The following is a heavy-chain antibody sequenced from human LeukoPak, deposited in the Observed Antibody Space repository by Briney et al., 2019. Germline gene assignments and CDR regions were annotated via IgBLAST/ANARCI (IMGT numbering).Heavy chain of an antibody. CDR1: GFTYSDYY. CDR3: ARDAPLMTTVTPWAGMDV. CDR2: ISSSGSTI. D-gene: IGHD4-17*01. V-gene: IGHV3-11*01. Sequence: GGSLRLSCAASGFTYSDYYMSWIRQGPGKGLEWVSYISSSGSTIYYADSVKGRFTISRDNAKNSLYLQMNSLRAEDTAVYYCARDAPLMTTVTPWAGMDVWGQGTTVTVYS. J-gene: IGHJ6*02.